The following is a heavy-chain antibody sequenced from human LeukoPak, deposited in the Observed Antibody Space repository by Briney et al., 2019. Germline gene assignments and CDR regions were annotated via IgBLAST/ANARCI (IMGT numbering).Heavy chain of an antibody. CDR2: ISSSSSYI. CDR1: GFTFSSYS. J-gene: IGHJ3*02. D-gene: IGHD3-3*01. V-gene: IGHV3-21*01. CDR3: ARDLRVDFWSGPSGAEPNAFDI. Sequence: TGGSLRLSCAASGFTFSSYSMNWVRQAPGKGLEWVSSISSSSSYIYYADSVKGRFTISRDNAKNSLYLQMNSLRAEDTAVYYCARDLRVDFWSGPSGAEPNAFDIWGQGTMVTVSS.